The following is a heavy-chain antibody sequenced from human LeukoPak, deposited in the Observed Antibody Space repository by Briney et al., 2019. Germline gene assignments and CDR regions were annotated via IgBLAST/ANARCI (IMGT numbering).Heavy chain of an antibody. CDR1: GLTFSNSW. CDR2: ISYDGSNK. CDR3: AKDPRLLWFGEFNWFDP. D-gene: IGHD3-10*01. J-gene: IGHJ5*02. Sequence: GGSLRLSCAASGLTFSNSWMTWVRQAPGKGLEWVAVISYDGSNKYYADSVKGRFTISRDNSKNTLYLQMNSLRAEDTAVYYCAKDPRLLWFGEFNWFDPWGQGTLVTVSS. V-gene: IGHV3-30*18.